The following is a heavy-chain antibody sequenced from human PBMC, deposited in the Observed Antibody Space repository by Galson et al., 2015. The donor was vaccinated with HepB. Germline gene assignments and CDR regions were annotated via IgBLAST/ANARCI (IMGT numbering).Heavy chain of an antibody. CDR1: ASSFTNYG. CDR2: ISVYNPNP. V-gene: IGHV1-18*01. Sequence: SVKVSCKASASSFTNYGITWVRQAPGQGLEWMGWISVYNPNPIYAQNLQGRVTRDTSASTAYMELGGLRSEDTAVYYCARDLGSTSSLPGDWFVPWGQGTLVTVSS. CDR3: ARDLGSTSSLPGDWFVP. J-gene: IGHJ5*02. D-gene: IGHD2-2*01.